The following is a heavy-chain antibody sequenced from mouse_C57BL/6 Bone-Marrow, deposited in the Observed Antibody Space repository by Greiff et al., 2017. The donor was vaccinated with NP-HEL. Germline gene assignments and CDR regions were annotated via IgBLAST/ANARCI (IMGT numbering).Heavy chain of an antibody. Sequence: EVKVVESGGGLVKPGGSLKLSCAASGSTFSSYAMSWVRQTPEKRLEWVATISDGGSYTYYPDNVKGRFTISRDNAKNNLYRQMSHLKAEDTAMYYCARDRRWLLGDYWGQGTTLTVSS. V-gene: IGHV5-4*01. CDR2: ISDGGSYT. J-gene: IGHJ2*01. D-gene: IGHD2-3*01. CDR1: GSTFSSYA. CDR3: ARDRRWLLGDY.